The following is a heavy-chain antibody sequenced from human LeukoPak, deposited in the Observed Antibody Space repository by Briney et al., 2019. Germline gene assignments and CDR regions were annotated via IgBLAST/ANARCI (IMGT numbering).Heavy chain of an antibody. J-gene: IGHJ6*03. CDR2: ISISSSYI. Sequence: GGSLRLSCAASGFTFSNYNINWVRQAPGKGLEWVSSISISSSYIYYADSVKGRFTISRDNAKDSLYLHMNSLRAEDTAVYYCARDSRIAVAGTRYYYYYMDVWGKGTTVTVSS. CDR3: ARDSRIAVAGTRYYYYYMDV. V-gene: IGHV3-21*01. D-gene: IGHD6-19*01. CDR1: GFTFSNYN.